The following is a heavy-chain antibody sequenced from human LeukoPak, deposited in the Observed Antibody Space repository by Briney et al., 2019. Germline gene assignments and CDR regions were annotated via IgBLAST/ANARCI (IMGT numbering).Heavy chain of an antibody. CDR1: GYTFTGYY. CDR2: INPNSGGT. D-gene: IGHD6-19*01. CDR3: ARDRVFGIAVAENDY. J-gene: IGHJ4*02. V-gene: IGHV1-2*02. Sequence: ASVKVSCKASGYTFTGYYMHWVRQAPGQGLEWMGWINPNSGGTNYAQKFQGRVTMTRDTPISTAYMELSRLRSDDTAVYYCARDRVFGIAVAENDYWGQGTLVTVSS.